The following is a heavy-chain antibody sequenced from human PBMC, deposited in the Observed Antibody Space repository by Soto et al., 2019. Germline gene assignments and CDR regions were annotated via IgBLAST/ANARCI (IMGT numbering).Heavy chain of an antibody. Sequence: EVQLVESGGGLIQPGGSLRLSCAVSGFTVSNNYMSWVRQAPGKGLEGVSVIYSGGYTAYGDSVKGRFTISRDNSKNTLYLQMNSRGADAAAGFYWGTRGGGGGYWGQGTLVTVSS. D-gene: IGHD3-10*01. CDR2: IYSGGYT. J-gene: IGHJ4*02. CDR1: GFTVSNNY. V-gene: IGHV3-53*01. CDR3: GTRGGGGGY.